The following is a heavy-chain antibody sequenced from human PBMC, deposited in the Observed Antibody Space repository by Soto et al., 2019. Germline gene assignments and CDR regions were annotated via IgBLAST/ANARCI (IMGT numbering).Heavy chain of an antibody. V-gene: IGHV4-59*01. Sequence: SETLSLTCTVSGGSISSYYWTWIRQPPGKGLEWIGYIYYSGSTNHNPSLKSRVTISVDTSKNQFSLKLSSVTAADTAVYYCARVNDFWTGHYSTNWFDPWGQGTLVTVSS. CDR3: ARVNDFWTGHYSTNWFDP. CDR2: IYYSGST. CDR1: GGSISSYY. D-gene: IGHD3-3*01. J-gene: IGHJ5*02.